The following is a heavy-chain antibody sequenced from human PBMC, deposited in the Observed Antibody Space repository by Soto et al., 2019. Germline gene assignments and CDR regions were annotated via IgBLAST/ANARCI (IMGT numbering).Heavy chain of an antibody. CDR1: GGSISSSSYY. CDR2: IYYSGST. V-gene: IGHV4-39*01. J-gene: IGHJ6*02. Sequence: PSETLSLTCTVSGGSISSSSYYWGWIRQPPGKGLEWIGSIYYSGSTYYNPSLKSRVTISVDTSKNQFSLKLSSVTAADTAVYYCATTYAYYYIYGMDVWGQGTTVTVSS. CDR3: ATTYAYYYIYGMDV. D-gene: IGHD4-17*01.